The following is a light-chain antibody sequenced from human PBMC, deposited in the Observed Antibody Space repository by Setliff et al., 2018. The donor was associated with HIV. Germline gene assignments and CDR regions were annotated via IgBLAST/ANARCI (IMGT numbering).Light chain of an antibody. CDR3: QVWDSSSDHYV. CDR2: DDS. J-gene: IGLJ1*01. CDR1: KIGSKS. V-gene: IGLV3-21*03. Sequence: SYELTQPPSVSVAPGKTARITCGGNKIGSKSVHWYQQKPGQAPVLVVYDDSDRPSGIPERFSGSNSGNTATLTISRVEAGDEADYYCQVWDSSSDHYVFGTGTKGTVL.